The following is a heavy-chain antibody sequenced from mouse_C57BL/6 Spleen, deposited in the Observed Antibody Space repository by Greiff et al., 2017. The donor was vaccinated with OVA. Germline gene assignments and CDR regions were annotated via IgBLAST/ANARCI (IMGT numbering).Heavy chain of an antibody. D-gene: IGHD3-2*02. CDR2: IYPGDGDT. J-gene: IGHJ4*01. CDR1: GYAFSSSW. Sequence: QVQLKESGPELVKPGASVKISCKASGYAFSSSWMNWVKQRPGKGLEWIGRIYPGDGDTNYNGKFKGKATLTADKSSSTAYMQLSSLTSEDSAVYFCARQLRLPSYYAMDYWGQGTSVTVSS. V-gene: IGHV1-82*01. CDR3: ARQLRLPSYYAMDY.